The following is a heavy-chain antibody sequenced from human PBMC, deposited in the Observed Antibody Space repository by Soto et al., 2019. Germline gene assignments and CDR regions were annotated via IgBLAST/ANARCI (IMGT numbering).Heavy chain of an antibody. J-gene: IGHJ4*02. Sequence: QVRLVQSGAEVKKPGDSVSVSCKAPEYTFANHFIHWVRQAPGQGLEWMGIVNPSGGPTRYTQKFQGRVTMTRDTSTSTVYMVLISLTSADTAVYYCAREESYYFDSRIDYWGQGTLVTVSS. V-gene: IGHV1-46*01. CDR3: AREESYYFDSRIDY. CDR1: EYTFANHF. CDR2: VNPSGGPT. D-gene: IGHD3-22*01.